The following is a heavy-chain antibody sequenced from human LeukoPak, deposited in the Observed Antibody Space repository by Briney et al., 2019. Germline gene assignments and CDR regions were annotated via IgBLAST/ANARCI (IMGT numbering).Heavy chain of an antibody. CDR1: GYTFTSYD. Sequence: ASVKVSCKASGYTFTSYDINWVRQATGQGLEWMGWMNPNSGNTGYAQKFQGRVTMTRNTSISTAYMELSSLRSEDTAVYYCARDRTMVRGVIIRSVWFDPWRQGTLVTVSS. D-gene: IGHD3-10*01. V-gene: IGHV1-8*01. J-gene: IGHJ5*02. CDR3: ARDRTMVRGVIIRSVWFDP. CDR2: MNPNSGNT.